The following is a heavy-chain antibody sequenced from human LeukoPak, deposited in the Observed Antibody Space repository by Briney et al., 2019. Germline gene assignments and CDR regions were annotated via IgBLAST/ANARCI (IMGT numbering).Heavy chain of an antibody. CDR1: GFTLSSYG. CDR2: IWYDGSNK. Sequence: HPGGSLRLSFAAVGFTLSSYGMPWVRQAPGKGLGWVAVIWYDGSNKYYADSVKGRFTISRDNSKNTLYLQMNSLRAEDTAVYYCARDYSGYDFAFDIWGQGTMVTVSS. V-gene: IGHV3-33*01. J-gene: IGHJ3*02. D-gene: IGHD5-12*01. CDR3: ARDYSGYDFAFDI.